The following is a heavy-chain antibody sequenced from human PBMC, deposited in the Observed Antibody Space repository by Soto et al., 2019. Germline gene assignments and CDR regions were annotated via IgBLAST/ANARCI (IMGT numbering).Heavy chain of an antibody. J-gene: IGHJ5*02. D-gene: IGHD3-22*01. Sequence: QVQLVQSGAEVKKPGSSVKVSCKASGGTFSSYAISWVRQAPGQGLEWMGEIIPIFGTANYAQKFQGRVTITADESTSTACMELSSLGSEDTAVYYCARDRGPSSGYYPYWFDPWGQGTLVTVTS. CDR3: ARDRGPSSGYYPYWFDP. CDR1: GGTFSSYA. CDR2: IIPIFGTA. V-gene: IGHV1-69*12.